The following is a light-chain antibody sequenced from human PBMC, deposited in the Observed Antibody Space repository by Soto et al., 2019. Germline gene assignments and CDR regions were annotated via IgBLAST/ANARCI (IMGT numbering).Light chain of an antibody. CDR1: SSDIGTYNY. V-gene: IGLV2-14*01. CDR3: TSYTLTSALHV. CDR2: EVS. J-gene: IGLJ1*01. Sequence: QSALTQPASVSGSPGQSITISCTGTSSDIGTYNYVSWYQQHPGKAPKLIIYEVSYRPLGVSNRFSGSKSGNTASLTISGRQAEDEAGYFCTSYTLTSALHVFGSGPKVTVL.